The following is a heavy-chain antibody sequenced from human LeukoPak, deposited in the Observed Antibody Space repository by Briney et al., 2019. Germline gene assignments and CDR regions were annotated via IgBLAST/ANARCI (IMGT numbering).Heavy chain of an antibody. CDR2: ISSSSSYI. CDR1: GFTFSSYS. J-gene: IGHJ4*02. D-gene: IGHD6-19*01. V-gene: IGHV3-21*01. CDR3: AREGVAVAATAY. Sequence: GGSLRLSCAASGFTFSSYSMNWVRQAPGKGLEWVSSISSSSSYIYYADSVKGRFTISRDNAKNSLYLQMNSLRAEDTAVYYCAREGVAVAATAYWGQGTLVTVSS.